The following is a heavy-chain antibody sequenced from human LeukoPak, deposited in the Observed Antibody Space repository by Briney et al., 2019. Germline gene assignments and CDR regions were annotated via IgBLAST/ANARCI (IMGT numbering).Heavy chain of an antibody. Sequence: PGGSLRLSCAASGFTFSTYSMNWVCQAPGKGLEWVSYISSSSDTIYYADSVKGRFIISRDNAKNSLYLQMNSLRAEETAVYYCARDYYGSGSYYVDYWGQGTLVTVSS. J-gene: IGHJ4*02. CDR3: ARDYYGSGSYYVDY. V-gene: IGHV3-48*01. CDR1: GFTFSTYS. CDR2: ISSSSDTI. D-gene: IGHD3-10*01.